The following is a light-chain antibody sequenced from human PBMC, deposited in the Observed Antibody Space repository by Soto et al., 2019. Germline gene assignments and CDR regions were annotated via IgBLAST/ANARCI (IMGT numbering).Light chain of an antibody. CDR3: AAWDGSLNNVL. Sequence: QSVLTQPPSASGTPGQRVTISCSGSASSIGTNTVNWYRQLPGTAPKLLIYGDNQRPSWVPDRFSGSKSGPSASLAISGLQSEDEAEYYCAAWDGSLNNVLFGGGTKVTVL. CDR2: GDN. CDR1: ASSIGTNT. J-gene: IGLJ2*01. V-gene: IGLV1-44*01.